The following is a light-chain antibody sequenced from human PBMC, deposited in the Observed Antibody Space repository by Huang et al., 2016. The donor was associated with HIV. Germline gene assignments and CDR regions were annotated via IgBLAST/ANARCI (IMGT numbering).Light chain of an antibody. J-gene: IGKJ1*01. CDR3: HQYGSSKAT. V-gene: IGKV3-20*01. CDR2: GKS. Sequence: VLTQSPGSVSVSLGDRVTVSCRASPSVDSGYLAWYQQKAGQSPRLLVSGKSSRASGIPSRFSGSGSGTEFTLTISRLEPEDFGVYYCHQYGSSKATFGQGTKVDI. CDR1: PSVDSGY.